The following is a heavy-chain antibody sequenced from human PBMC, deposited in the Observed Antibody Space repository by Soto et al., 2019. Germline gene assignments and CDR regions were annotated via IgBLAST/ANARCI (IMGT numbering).Heavy chain of an antibody. J-gene: IGHJ6*02. CDR3: ARSQGSSTSLEIYYYYYYGMDV. CDR1: GGTFSSYA. CDR2: IIPISDTT. V-gene: IGHV1-69*01. Sequence: QVQLVQSGAEVQKPGSSVKVSCKASGGTFSSYAISWVRQAPGQGLEWMGGIIPISDTTNYAQKFQGRVTITADESKSTAYMKLSSLRSEDTAVYYCARSQGSSTSLEIYYYYYYGMDVWGQGTTVTVSS. D-gene: IGHD2-2*01.